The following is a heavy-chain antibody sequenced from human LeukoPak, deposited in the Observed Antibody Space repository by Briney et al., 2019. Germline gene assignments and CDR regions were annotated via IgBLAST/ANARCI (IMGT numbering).Heavy chain of an antibody. CDR2: MNPNSGNT. D-gene: IGHD5-12*01. CDR1: GYTFTSYD. Sequence: ASVKVSCKASGYTFTSYDINWVRQATGQGLEWMGWMNPNSGNTDYAQKFQGRVTITTDESTSTAYMELSSLRSEDTGLYYCAGVDIVASAPGPNYYYYMDVWGKGTTVTVSS. J-gene: IGHJ6*03. V-gene: IGHV1-8*01. CDR3: AGVDIVASAPGPNYYYYMDV.